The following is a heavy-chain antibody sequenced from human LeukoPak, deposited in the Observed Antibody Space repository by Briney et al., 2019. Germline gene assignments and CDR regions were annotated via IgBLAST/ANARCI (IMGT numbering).Heavy chain of an antibody. CDR2: INSSSSYI. V-gene: IGHV3-21*01. J-gene: IGHJ4*02. D-gene: IGHD3-22*01. CDR3: ARERQITMIVPDYFDY. Sequence: PGGSLRLSCAASGFTFSSYSMNWVRQAPGKGLEWVSSINSSSSYIYYADSVKGRFTISRDNAKNSLYLQMNSLRAEDTAVYYCARERQITMIVPDYFDYWGQGTLVTVSS. CDR1: GFTFSSYS.